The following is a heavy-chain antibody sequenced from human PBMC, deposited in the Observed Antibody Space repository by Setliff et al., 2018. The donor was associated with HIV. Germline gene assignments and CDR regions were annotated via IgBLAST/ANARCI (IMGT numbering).Heavy chain of an antibody. CDR1: GGSFNDYY. CDR3: ARGLNYYGSGSYLPLGY. V-gene: IGHV4-34*01. CDR2: IAHSGST. J-gene: IGHJ4*02. D-gene: IGHD3-10*01. Sequence: SETLSLTCAVYGGSFNDYYWTWIRQPPGKGLEWIGEIAHSGSTKYHASLKSRVTISIVASKNQISLKLSAVTAADTAVYYCARGLNYYGSGSYLPLGYWGQGTLVTVSS.